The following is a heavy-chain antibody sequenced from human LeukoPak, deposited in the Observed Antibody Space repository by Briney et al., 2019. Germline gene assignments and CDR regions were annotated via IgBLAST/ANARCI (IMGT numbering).Heavy chain of an antibody. V-gene: IGHV4-59*01. D-gene: IGHD6-13*01. J-gene: IGHJ4*02. Sequence: PSETLSLTCTVSGGSISPYYWSWIRQPPAKGLEWVGNIYYSGSTNYNPSLKSRVTISVDTSKNQFSLKVRSVTAADTAVYYCARVEFDGIAAAGSLDYWGQGILVTVSS. CDR3: ARVEFDGIAAAGSLDY. CDR2: IYYSGST. CDR1: GGSISPYY.